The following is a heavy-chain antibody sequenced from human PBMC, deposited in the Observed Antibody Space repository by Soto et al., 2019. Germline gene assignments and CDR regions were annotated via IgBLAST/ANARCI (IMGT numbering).Heavy chain of an antibody. V-gene: IGHV4-39*01. J-gene: IGHJ5*02. D-gene: IGHD3-16*02. CDR3: ARQRGDYIWGSYRPNWFDP. CDR1: GGSISSSTYY. CDR2: IYYSGST. Sequence: QLQLQESGPGLVKASETLSLTCTVSGGSISSSTYYWGWIRQPPGKGLEWIGTIYYSGSTYYNPSLKSRVTISVDTSKNQFSLKLSSVTAADTAVYYCARQRGDYIWGSYRPNWFDPWGQGTLVTVSS.